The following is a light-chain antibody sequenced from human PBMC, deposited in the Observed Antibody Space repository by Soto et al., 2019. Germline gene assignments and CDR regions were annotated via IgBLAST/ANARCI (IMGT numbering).Light chain of an antibody. V-gene: IGKV3-11*01. CDR3: QQRSNWPPIT. Sequence: EIVLTQSPATLSLSPGEGATLSCRASQSVGTYLVWYQQKPGQAPRLLMYDVSNRAAGIAARFSGIGSGTDFTLTISSLEPEDFAVYYCQQRSNWPPITFGQGTRLQIK. J-gene: IGKJ5*01. CDR1: QSVGTY. CDR2: DVS.